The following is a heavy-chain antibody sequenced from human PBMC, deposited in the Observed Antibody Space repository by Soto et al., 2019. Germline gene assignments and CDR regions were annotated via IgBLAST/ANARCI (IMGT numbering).Heavy chain of an antibody. CDR2: INPNNGVT. J-gene: IGHJ5*02. CDR3: ARGALAVANWFDP. V-gene: IGHV1-2*02. Sequence: QVQLVQSGAEVRKPGASVRVSCKASGYTFTGYYINWVRQAPGQGLEWMGWINPNNGVTNYAQKLEGRVTMTMDTSITTAYMDLSRLRSDDTAVYFCARGALAVANWFDPWGQGTQVTVSS. D-gene: IGHD6-19*01. CDR1: GYTFTGYY.